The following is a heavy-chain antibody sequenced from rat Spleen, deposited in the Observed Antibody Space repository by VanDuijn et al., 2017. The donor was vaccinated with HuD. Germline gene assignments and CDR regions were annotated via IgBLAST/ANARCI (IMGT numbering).Heavy chain of an antibody. CDR1: GFTYSNYV. Sequence: EVQLVESGGGLVQPGRSLKLSCAASGFTYSNYVMAWFRQAPTKGLEWVASISYDGSSTYYRDSVKGRFTVSRDNAKSTLYLQMDSLRSEDTATYYCTRHWGYWGQGVMVTVSS. J-gene: IGHJ2*01. V-gene: IGHV5-29*01. CDR2: ISYDGSST. D-gene: IGHD4-6*01. CDR3: TRHWGY.